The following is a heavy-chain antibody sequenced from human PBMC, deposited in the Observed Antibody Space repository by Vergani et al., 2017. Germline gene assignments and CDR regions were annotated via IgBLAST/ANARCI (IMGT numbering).Heavy chain of an antibody. CDR1: GYRFTSHD. Sequence: QVQLVQSGSELKKPGASVKVSCKASGYRFTSHDINWVRQAPGQGLEWLGGVNTNTGTPMYAQGLAGRFVISLDTSVNTAFLQIDNLEAEDSGLYYCAREVLDENFDFWGQGTLVTVSS. CDR2: VNTNTGTP. J-gene: IGHJ4*02. CDR3: AREVLDENFDF. V-gene: IGHV7-4-1*01.